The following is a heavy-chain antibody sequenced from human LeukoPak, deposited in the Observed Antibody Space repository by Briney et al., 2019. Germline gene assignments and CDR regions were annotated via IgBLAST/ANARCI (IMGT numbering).Heavy chain of an antibody. J-gene: IGHJ4*02. CDR3: ARVISGTWLWF. CDR1: GGTFSSYA. Sequence: GASVKVSCKASGGTFSSYAISWVRQAPGQGLEWMGRIIPTLEIANYAQKFLGRVTISADKSTSTAYMELSSLRPEDTAVYYCARVISGTWLWFWGQGTLVTVSS. D-gene: IGHD1-14*01. CDR2: IIPTLEIA. V-gene: IGHV1-69*04.